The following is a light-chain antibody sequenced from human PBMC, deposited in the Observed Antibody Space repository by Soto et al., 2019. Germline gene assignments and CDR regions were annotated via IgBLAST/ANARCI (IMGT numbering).Light chain of an antibody. CDR1: QSVSSN. Sequence: EIVMTQSPATLSVSPGERATLYCRASQSVSSNLAWYQQKPGQAPRLLIYGASTRATGIPARFSGSGSGTEFTLTISRLQSEDFAVCYCQHYNNWPRTFGQGTKVEIK. J-gene: IGKJ1*01. CDR3: QHYNNWPRT. V-gene: IGKV3-15*01. CDR2: GAS.